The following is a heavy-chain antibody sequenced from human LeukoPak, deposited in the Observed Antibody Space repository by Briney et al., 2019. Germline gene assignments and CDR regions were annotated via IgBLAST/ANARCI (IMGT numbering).Heavy chain of an antibody. CDR1: GFTFSNAW. Sequence: GGSLRLSCAASGFTFSNAWMSWVRQAPGKGLEWVGRIKSKTDGGTTDYAAPVKGRFTISRDDSKNTPYLQMNSLKTEDTAVYYCTTGGPVTPSDFDIWGQGTMVTVSS. CDR2: IKSKTDGGTT. CDR3: TTGGPVTPSDFDI. V-gene: IGHV3-15*01. J-gene: IGHJ3*02. D-gene: IGHD3/OR15-3a*01.